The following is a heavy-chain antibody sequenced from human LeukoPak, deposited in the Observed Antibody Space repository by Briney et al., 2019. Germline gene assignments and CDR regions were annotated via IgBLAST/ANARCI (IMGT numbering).Heavy chain of an antibody. J-gene: IGHJ4*02. CDR2: IRYDGSDK. V-gene: IGHV3-30*02. CDR3: AKDIGRSSYYYFDY. Sequence: PGGSLRLSCAASGFTFSDYGMHWVRQAPGKGLEGVAFIRYDGSDKDYADSVKGRFTISRDNSKNTLYVQMNTLRAEDTAVYYRAKDIGRSSYYYFDYWGQGTLVTVSS. D-gene: IGHD6-13*01. CDR1: GFTFSDYG.